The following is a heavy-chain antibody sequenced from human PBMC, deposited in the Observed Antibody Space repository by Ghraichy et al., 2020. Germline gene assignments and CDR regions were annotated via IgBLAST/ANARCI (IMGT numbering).Heavy chain of an antibody. V-gene: IGHV3-30*03. D-gene: IGHD4-17*01. CDR2: ISYDGSNK. CDR3: ARDFGDYGLRGPTSYYGMDV. J-gene: IGHJ6*02. Sequence: GGSLRLSCAASGFSFSTYSMHWVRQAPGKGLEWVAVISYDGSNKYYPDSVKGRFTISRDNSKNTLYLQMNSLRAEDTAVYFCARDFGDYGLRGPTSYYGMDVWGQGTTVTVSS. CDR1: GFSFSTYS.